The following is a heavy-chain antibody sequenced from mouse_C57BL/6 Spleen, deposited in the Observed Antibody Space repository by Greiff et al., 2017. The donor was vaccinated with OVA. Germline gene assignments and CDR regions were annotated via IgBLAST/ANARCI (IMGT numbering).Heavy chain of an antibody. Sequence: QVQLQQSGPELVKPGASVKISCKASGYAFSCSWMNWVKQRPGKGLEWIGRIYPGDGDTNYNGKFKSKATLTADKSSSTAYMQLSSLTSEDSAVDFCARDYGSSYGYFDVWGTGTTVTVSS. CDR2: IYPGDGDT. CDR1: GYAFSCSW. J-gene: IGHJ1*03. D-gene: IGHD1-1*01. CDR3: ARDYGSSYGYFDV. V-gene: IGHV1-82*01.